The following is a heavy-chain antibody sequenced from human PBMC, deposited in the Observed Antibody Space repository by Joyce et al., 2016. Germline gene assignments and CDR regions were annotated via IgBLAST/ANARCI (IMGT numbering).Heavy chain of an antibody. J-gene: IGHJ4*02. Sequence: EVQLVQSGGGLVQPRGSLRLSCAGSGFIFRKYGINWIRQAPGKGLEWVSYIGSSGGVKQYADSVEGRFTISRDNGKNSLYLQMNRLRVEDTAVYYCARDGRSSGGDYWGQGNLVTVSS. D-gene: IGHD6-19*01. V-gene: IGHV3-48*01. CDR3: ARDGRSSGGDY. CDR1: GFIFRKYG. CDR2: IGSSGGVK.